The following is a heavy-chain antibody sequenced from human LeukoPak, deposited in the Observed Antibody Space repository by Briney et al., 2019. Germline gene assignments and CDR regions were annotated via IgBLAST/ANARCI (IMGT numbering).Heavy chain of an antibody. V-gene: IGHV3-23*01. Sequence: PGGSLGLSCAASGFTFSSYAMSWVRQAPGKGLEWVSATSGSSGSTYYADSVKGRFTISRDNSKNTLYLQMNSLRAEDTAVYYCAKWNSGYDAFDIWGQGTMVTVSS. J-gene: IGHJ3*02. D-gene: IGHD5-12*01. CDR3: AKWNSGYDAFDI. CDR2: TSGSSGST. CDR1: GFTFSSYA.